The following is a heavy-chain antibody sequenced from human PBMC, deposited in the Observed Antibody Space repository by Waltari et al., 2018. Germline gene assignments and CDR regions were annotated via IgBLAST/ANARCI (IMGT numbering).Heavy chain of an antibody. CDR2: IKSQNDGATT. Sequence: EVQMVEPGGGSVKPGDSLSLSCVASGFGLFGAWLTWVRQAPGKGLEWVGRIKSQNDGATTDFAASVRGRFSISRDDSQNMVFLQMNSLRVEDTALYYCTTLDAPWGGWGHGTLVTVSS. V-gene: IGHV3-15*01. D-gene: IGHD7-27*01. CDR1: GFGLFGAW. J-gene: IGHJ4*01. CDR3: TTLDAPWGG.